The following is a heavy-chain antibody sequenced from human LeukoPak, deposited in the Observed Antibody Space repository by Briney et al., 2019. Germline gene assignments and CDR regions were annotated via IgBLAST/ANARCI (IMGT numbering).Heavy chain of an antibody. V-gene: IGHV4-39*07. Sequence: PSETLSLTCTVSGGSISSINYYWGWIRQPPGKGLEWIGSIYYSGSTYYNPSLKSRFTISVDTSKNQFSLKESSVTAADTAAYCARAGISPPHYFFDYWGQGTLVTVSS. D-gene: IGHD2/OR15-2a*01. CDR2: IYYSGST. J-gene: IGHJ4*01. CDR1: GGSISSINYY. CDR3: ARAGISPPHYFFDY.